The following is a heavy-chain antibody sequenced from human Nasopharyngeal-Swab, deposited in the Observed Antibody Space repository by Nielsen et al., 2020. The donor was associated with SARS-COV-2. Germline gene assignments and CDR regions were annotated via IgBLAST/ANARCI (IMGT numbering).Heavy chain of an antibody. Sequence: SETLSLTCSVSGVSVTSGDVFWSWVRQPAGRALQYIGRIFGRGNRPDFNPSLKSRGTISIDTSKTQFSLNLTSVTAADTAIYFCARELPGTYSSFDYWGQGILVTVSS. CDR2: IFGRGNRP. J-gene: IGHJ4*02. V-gene: IGHV4-61*02. CDR3: ARELPGTYSSFDY. CDR1: GVSVTSGDVF. D-gene: IGHD1-26*01.